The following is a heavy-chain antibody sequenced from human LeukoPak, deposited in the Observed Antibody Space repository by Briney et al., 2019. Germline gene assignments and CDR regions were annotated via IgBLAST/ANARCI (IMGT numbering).Heavy chain of an antibody. D-gene: IGHD2-15*01. J-gene: IGHJ5*02. CDR1: GGSISSGGYY. CDR3: ARDCGGSCSERHNWFDP. Sequence: SQTLSLTCTVSGGSISSGGYYWSWIRQHPGKGLGWIGYIYYSGSTSYNPTLKSRVTISVDTSKNQFSLKLSSVTAADTAVYYCARDCGGSCSERHNWFDPWGQGTLVTVSS. V-gene: IGHV4-31*03. CDR2: IYYSGST.